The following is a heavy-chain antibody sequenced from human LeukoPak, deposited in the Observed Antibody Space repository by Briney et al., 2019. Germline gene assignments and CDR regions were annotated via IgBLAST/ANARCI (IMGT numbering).Heavy chain of an antibody. CDR1: GFTFSAYG. Sequence: GGSLRLSCAASGFTFSAYGMHWVRQAPGKGLEWVAVIWSDANNKDYVDSVKGRFTISRDNSKNTLSLQMNSLRAEDTAVYYCARDRPGAAYDIWGQGTMVTVSS. J-gene: IGHJ3*02. V-gene: IGHV3-33*01. CDR3: ARDRPGAAYDI. D-gene: IGHD6-13*01. CDR2: IWSDANNK.